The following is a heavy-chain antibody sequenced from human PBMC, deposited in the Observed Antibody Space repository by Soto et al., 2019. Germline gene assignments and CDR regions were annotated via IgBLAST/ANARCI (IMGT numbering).Heavy chain of an antibody. CDR3: ARAAYEILTGYYRR. Sequence: ASVKVSCKASGYTFTNYGISWVRQAPGQGLEWMGWISAYNGNTNYAQKFQDRVTMTTDTSTSTAYMELRSLRSDDAAVYYCARAAYEILTGYYRRWGQGTLVTVSS. V-gene: IGHV1-18*01. CDR1: GYTFTNYG. CDR2: ISAYNGNT. D-gene: IGHD3-9*01. J-gene: IGHJ4*02.